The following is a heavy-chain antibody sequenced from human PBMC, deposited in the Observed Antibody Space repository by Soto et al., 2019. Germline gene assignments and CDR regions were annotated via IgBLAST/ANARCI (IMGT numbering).Heavy chain of an antibody. V-gene: IGHV3-48*01. Sequence: PGGSLRLSCAASGFTFSSYSMSWVRQAPGKGLEWVSYISSGSSTIYYADSVKGRFTISRDNAKNSLYLQMNSLRAEDTAVYYCPSQVTTMNNPGFYWGLGTRVTVSS. D-gene: IGHD4-17*01. J-gene: IGHJ4*02. CDR1: GFTFSSYS. CDR3: PSQVTTMNNPGFY. CDR2: ISSGSSTI.